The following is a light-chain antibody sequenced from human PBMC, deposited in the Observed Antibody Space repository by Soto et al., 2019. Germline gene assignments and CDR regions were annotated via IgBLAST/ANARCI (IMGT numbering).Light chain of an antibody. CDR2: AAS. V-gene: IGKV3-15*01. CDR3: QQYANWPKT. J-gene: IGKJ1*01. CDR1: QSVSNK. Sequence: EIVMTQSPATLSVSPGERATLSCRASQSVSNKLVWYQQKPGQAPRLLIDAASTRATGIPARFSGSGSETEFTLTISSLQSEDLAVYYCQQYANWPKTFGQGTKVDIK.